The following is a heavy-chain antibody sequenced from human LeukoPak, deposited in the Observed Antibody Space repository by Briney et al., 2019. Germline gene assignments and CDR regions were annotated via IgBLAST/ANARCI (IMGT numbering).Heavy chain of an antibody. J-gene: IGHJ4*02. D-gene: IGHD1-26*01. Sequence: PGGSLRLSCAASGFNFSSYWMHWVRQAPGKGLVWISRINYDGTTTSYADSVKGRFTISRDNAKNSLYLQMNSLRAEDTAMYYCVRSGSYFSKWGQGTLVTASS. V-gene: IGHV3-74*01. CDR2: INYDGTTT. CDR1: GFNFSSYW. CDR3: VRSGSYFSK.